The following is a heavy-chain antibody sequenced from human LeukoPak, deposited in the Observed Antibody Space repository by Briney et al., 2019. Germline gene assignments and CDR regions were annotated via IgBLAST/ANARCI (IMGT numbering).Heavy chain of an antibody. D-gene: IGHD6-19*01. V-gene: IGHV3-74*01. CDR3: AKDRVAVAVNWFDP. CDR1: GFTFSSYW. Sequence: GGSLRLSCAASGFTFSSYWMFWVRQAPGKGLVWVSRVNSDGTSTNYADSVKGRFTVSRDNAKNTLYLQMNSLRVEDTAVYYCAKDRVAVAVNWFDPWGQGTLVTVSS. CDR2: VNSDGTST. J-gene: IGHJ5*02.